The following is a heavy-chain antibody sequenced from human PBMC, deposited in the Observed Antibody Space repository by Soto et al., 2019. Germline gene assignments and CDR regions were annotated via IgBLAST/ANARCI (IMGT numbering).Heavy chain of an antibody. CDR1: GFSLSTSGVG. Sequence: SGPTLVNPTQTLTLTCTFSGFSLSTSGVGVGWIRQPPGKALEWLAVIYWDDDKRYSPSLKSRLTITKDTSKNQVVLTMTNMDPVDTATYYCAHASSKYYDFWSGSNGTFDYWGQGTLVTVSS. D-gene: IGHD3-3*01. J-gene: IGHJ4*02. V-gene: IGHV2-5*02. CDR3: AHASSKYYDFWSGSNGTFDY. CDR2: IYWDDDK.